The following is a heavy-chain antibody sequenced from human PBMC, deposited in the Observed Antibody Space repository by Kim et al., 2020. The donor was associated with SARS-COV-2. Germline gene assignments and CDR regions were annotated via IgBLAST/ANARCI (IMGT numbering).Heavy chain of an antibody. CDR3: ATDGGGWELIGAFDAFDI. Sequence: ASVKVSCKVSGYTLTELSMHWVRQAPGKGLEWMGGFDPEDGETIYAQKFQGRVTMTEDTSTDTAYMELSSLRSEDTAVYYCATDGGGWELIGAFDAFDIWGQGTMVTVSS. CDR2: FDPEDGET. CDR1: GYTLTELS. J-gene: IGHJ3*02. V-gene: IGHV1-24*01. D-gene: IGHD1-26*01.